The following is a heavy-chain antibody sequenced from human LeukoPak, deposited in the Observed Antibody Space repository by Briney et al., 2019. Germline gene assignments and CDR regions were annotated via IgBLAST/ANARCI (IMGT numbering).Heavy chain of an antibody. D-gene: IGHD5-18*01. CDR2: INSDGSST. CDR3: ARGGYSYGLDY. Sequence: PGGSLRPSCAASGFTFSSYWMHCVRQAPGKGLVWVSRINSDGSSTSYADSVKGRFTISRDNAKNTLYLQMNSLRAEDTAVYYCARGGYSYGLDYWGQGTLVTVSS. V-gene: IGHV3-74*01. CDR1: GFTFSSYW. J-gene: IGHJ4*02.